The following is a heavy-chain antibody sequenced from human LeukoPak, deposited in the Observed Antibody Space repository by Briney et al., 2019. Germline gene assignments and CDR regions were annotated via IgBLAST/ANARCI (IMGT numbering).Heavy chain of an antibody. CDR2: ISTSGST. Sequence: SETLSLTCTVSGDSISYYYWSWIRQPAGKGLEWIGRISTSGSTNYNPSLKSRVTMSVDTSKNQFSLKLSSVTAADTAVYYCARGGDSSGQGYWGQGTLVTVSS. CDR1: GDSISYYY. V-gene: IGHV4-4*07. D-gene: IGHD3-22*01. CDR3: ARGGDSSGQGY. J-gene: IGHJ4*02.